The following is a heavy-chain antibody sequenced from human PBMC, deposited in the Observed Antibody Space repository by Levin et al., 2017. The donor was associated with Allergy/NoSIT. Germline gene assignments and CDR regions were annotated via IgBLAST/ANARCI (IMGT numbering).Heavy chain of an antibody. CDR3: ARRTPERYCSSTSCPPDWYFDR. CDR1: GYSFTSYW. V-gene: IGHV5-51*01. D-gene: IGHD2-2*01. Sequence: ASVKVSCKGSGYSFTSYWIGWVRQMPGKGLEWMGIIYPGDSDTRYSPSFQGQVTISADKSISTAYLQWSSLKASDTAMYYCARRTPERYCSSTSCPPDWYFDRWGRGTLVTVSS. CDR2: IYPGDSDT. J-gene: IGHJ2*01.